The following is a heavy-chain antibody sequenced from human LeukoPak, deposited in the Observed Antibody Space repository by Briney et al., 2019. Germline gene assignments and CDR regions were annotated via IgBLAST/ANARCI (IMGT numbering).Heavy chain of an antibody. CDR1: GLTFNSFA. V-gene: IGHV3-23*01. Sequence: GGCLTLSWPAAGLTFNSFAVSCVRQAAGKGLEWVSGMSARGGTSYYADSVKGRFTISRDNSKNTLYLQMNSLRAEDTAVYYCAKDKLGATVFWDYWGQGTLVTGSS. J-gene: IGHJ4*02. CDR3: AKDKLGATVFWDY. D-gene: IGHD1-26*01. CDR2: MSARGGTS.